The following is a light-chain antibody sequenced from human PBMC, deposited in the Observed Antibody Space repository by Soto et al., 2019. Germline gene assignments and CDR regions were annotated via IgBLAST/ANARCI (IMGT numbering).Light chain of an antibody. V-gene: IGKV3-20*01. CDR1: QSISSSY. CDR3: QKYNSAPQT. J-gene: IGKJ1*01. CDR2: DAS. Sequence: EIVLTQSPGTLSLSPGERATLSCRASQSISSSYLAWYQQKPGQAPRLLIYDASNRATGIPARFSGSGSGTDFTLTISSLQPEDVATYYCQKYNSAPQTFGQGTKVDIK.